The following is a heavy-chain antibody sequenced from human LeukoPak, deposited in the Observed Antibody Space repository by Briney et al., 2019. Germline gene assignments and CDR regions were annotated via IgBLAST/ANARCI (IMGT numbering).Heavy chain of an antibody. D-gene: IGHD2-15*01. J-gene: IGHJ4*02. CDR1: GYTFTDSY. CDR2: INPNAGDT. CDR3: TREGLVGVPFDY. Sequence: GASVKVSCKTSGYTFTDSYMHWVRQAPGQGLEWIGWINPNAGDTTYAQGFHGRVTMTRDTSISTVYMELNSLKLDDTAVYYCTREGLVGVPFDYWGQGTLVTVSS. V-gene: IGHV1-2*02.